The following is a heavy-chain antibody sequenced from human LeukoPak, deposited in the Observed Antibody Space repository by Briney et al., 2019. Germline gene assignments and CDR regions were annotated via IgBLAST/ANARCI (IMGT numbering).Heavy chain of an antibody. J-gene: IGHJ4*02. V-gene: IGHV4-38-2*02. CDR3: ARDTWSAPDY. CDR2: IYHSGST. Sequence: SETLSLTCTVSGYSISSGYYWGWIRQPPGKGLEWIGSIYHSGSTYYNPSLKSRVTISVDTSKNQFSLKLSSVTAADTAVYYCARDTWSAPDYWGQGTLVTVTS. CDR1: GYSISSGYY. D-gene: IGHD2/OR15-2a*01.